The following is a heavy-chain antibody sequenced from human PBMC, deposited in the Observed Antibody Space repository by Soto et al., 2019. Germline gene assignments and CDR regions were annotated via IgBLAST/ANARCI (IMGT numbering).Heavy chain of an antibody. CDR3: ARGGNYYDSSGYYYY. D-gene: IGHD3-22*01. CDR2: IYYSGST. CDR1: GCSISSYY. J-gene: IGHJ4*02. V-gene: IGHV4-59*01. Sequence: SETLSLTCTVSGCSISSYYWSWIRQPPGKGLEWIGYIYYSGSTNYNPSLKSRVTISVDTSKNQFSLKLSSVTAADTAVYYCARGGNYYDSSGYYYYWGQGTLVTVSS.